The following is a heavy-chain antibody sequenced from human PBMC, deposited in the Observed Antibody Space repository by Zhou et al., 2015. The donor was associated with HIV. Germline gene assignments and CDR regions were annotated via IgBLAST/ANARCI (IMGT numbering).Heavy chain of an antibody. CDR2: IIPIFGTA. Sequence: QVQLVQSGAEVKKPGSSVKVSCKASGGTFSSYAISWVRQAPGQGLEWMGGIIPIFGTANYAQKFQGRVTITADESTSTAYMELSSLRSEDTAVYYCARDNGSGYSTQANWFRPRGATGNPGPPSP. CDR1: GGTFSSYA. D-gene: IGHD3-22*01. J-gene: IGHJ5*02. V-gene: IGHV1-69*01. CDR3: ARDNGSGYSTQANWFRPR.